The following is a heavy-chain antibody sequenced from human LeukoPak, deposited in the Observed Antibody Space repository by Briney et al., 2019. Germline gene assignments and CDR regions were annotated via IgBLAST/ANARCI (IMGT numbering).Heavy chain of an antibody. Sequence: GASVKVSCKASGYTFTGYYMHWVRQAPGQGLEWIGWINPNSGGTNYAQKFQGWVTMTRDTSISTAYMELSRLRSVDTAVYYCARGVRSGHNYYYGMDVWGKGTTVTVSP. CDR1: GYTFTGYY. D-gene: IGHD3-10*01. J-gene: IGHJ6*04. CDR3: ARGVRSGHNYYYGMDV. V-gene: IGHV1-2*04. CDR2: INPNSGGT.